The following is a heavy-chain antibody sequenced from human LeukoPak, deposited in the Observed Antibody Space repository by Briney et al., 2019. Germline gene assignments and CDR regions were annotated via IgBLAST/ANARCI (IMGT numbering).Heavy chain of an antibody. Sequence: SETLSLTCTVSGGSIRNSGYDWGWIRQPPGKGLEWIGSFHYTGNTYYNPSLKSRVTISVDTSKNHFSLKLSSVTAADTAVYYCARHRGNTMVRGVYDYWGQGTLVTVSS. CDR2: FHYTGNT. V-gene: IGHV4-39*07. CDR1: GGSIRNSGYD. J-gene: IGHJ4*02. D-gene: IGHD3-10*01. CDR3: ARHRGNTMVRGVYDY.